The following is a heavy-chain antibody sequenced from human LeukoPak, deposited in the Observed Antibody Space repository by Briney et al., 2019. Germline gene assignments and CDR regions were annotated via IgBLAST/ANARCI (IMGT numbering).Heavy chain of an antibody. CDR3: AKGLTSWYYYDSSGYSIWFDP. J-gene: IGHJ5*02. D-gene: IGHD3-22*01. V-gene: IGHV3-23*01. Sequence: PGGSLRLSCAASGFTFSSYAMSWVRQAPGKGLEWVSTISGSGGSKYYADSVKGRFTISRDNSKNSLYLQMNSLRADDTAVYYCAKGLTSWYYYDSSGYSIWFDPWGQGALVTVSS. CDR2: ISGSGGSK. CDR1: GFTFSSYA.